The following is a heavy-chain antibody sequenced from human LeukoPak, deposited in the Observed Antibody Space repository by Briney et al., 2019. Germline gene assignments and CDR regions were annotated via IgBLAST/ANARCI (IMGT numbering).Heavy chain of an antibody. V-gene: IGHV5-51*01. CDR3: ARPNSYCSGGNCYDY. CDR1: GYIFTSYW. CDR2: IYPGDSEP. J-gene: IGHJ4*02. D-gene: IGHD2-15*01. Sequence: GESLNISCKGSGYIFTSYWIGWVRQMPGKGMEWMGIIYPGDSEPRYSPSFPRQVTISADKSISTAYLQWNSLKASDTAMYYCARPNSYCSGGNCYDYWGQGTLVTVSS.